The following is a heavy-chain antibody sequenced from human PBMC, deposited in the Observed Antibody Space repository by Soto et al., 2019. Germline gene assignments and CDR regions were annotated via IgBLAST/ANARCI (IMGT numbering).Heavy chain of an antibody. D-gene: IGHD2-2*01. CDR2: IIPIFGTA. CDR1: GGTFSSYA. V-gene: IGHV1-69*13. Sequence: SVKVSCKASGGTFSSYAISWVRQAPGQGLEWMGGIIPIFGTANYAQKFQGRVTITADESTSTAYMELSSLRSEDTAVYYCARDEICSSTSCSTYYYYGMDVWGQGTTVTVSS. J-gene: IGHJ6*02. CDR3: ARDEICSSTSCSTYYYYGMDV.